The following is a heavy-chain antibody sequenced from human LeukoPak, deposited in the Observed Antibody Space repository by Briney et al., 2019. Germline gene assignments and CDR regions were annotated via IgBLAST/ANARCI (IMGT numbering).Heavy chain of an antibody. Sequence: GASVKVSCKVSGYTLTELSMHWVRQAPGKGLEWMGGFDPEDGETIYAQKFQGRVTMTEDTSTGTAYMELSRLRSDDTAVYYCARYSYGFGTFDYWGQGTLVTVSS. V-gene: IGHV1-24*01. CDR3: ARYSYGFGTFDY. J-gene: IGHJ4*02. D-gene: IGHD5-18*01. CDR2: FDPEDGET. CDR1: GYTLTELS.